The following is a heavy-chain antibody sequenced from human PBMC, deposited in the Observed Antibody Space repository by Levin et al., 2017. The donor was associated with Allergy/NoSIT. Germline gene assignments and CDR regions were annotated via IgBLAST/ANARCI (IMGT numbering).Heavy chain of an antibody. CDR1: GFTFDSYV. Sequence: SCAASGFTFDSYVMSWVRQAPGKGLRWVSTIGGSGGSTYYADSVKGRFTISIDSSKNTLYLQMNSLRAEDTAVYYCAKNSYDFWSGYSTWGQGTLVTVSS. J-gene: IGHJ4*02. D-gene: IGHD3-3*01. CDR3: AKNSYDFWSGYST. V-gene: IGHV3-23*01. CDR2: IGGSGGST.